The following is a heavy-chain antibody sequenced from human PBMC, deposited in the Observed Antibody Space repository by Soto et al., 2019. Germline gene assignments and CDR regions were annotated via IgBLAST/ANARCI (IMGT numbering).Heavy chain of an antibody. CDR2: MYYGGRT. V-gene: IGHV4-59*08. D-gene: IGHD1-26*01. J-gene: IGHJ5*01. CDR1: GGSISSYY. Sequence: ETLPLTCTVSGGSISSYYWSWIRQPPGKGLEWIGYMYYGGRTNYNPSLKSRVTISVDTSKMQVSLKLSSVTAADTAVYFCARGTTASPIVRSSHGAWFDFWGQGSMVTGPS. CDR3: ARGTTASPIVRSSHGAWFDF.